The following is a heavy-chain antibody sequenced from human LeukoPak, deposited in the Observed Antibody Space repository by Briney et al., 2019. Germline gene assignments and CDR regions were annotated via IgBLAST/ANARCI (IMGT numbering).Heavy chain of an antibody. D-gene: IGHD7-27*01. CDR3: ARDVSWGSGIGY. CDR2: MSGSGGFT. CDR1: GFTFSSYA. Sequence: GGSLRLSCAASGFTFSSYAMSWVRQAPGKGLEWVSAMSGSGGFTYYANSVKGRFTISRDNSKNTLYLQMNSLRAEDTAVYYCARDVSWGSGIGYWGQGTLVTVSS. J-gene: IGHJ4*02. V-gene: IGHV3-23*01.